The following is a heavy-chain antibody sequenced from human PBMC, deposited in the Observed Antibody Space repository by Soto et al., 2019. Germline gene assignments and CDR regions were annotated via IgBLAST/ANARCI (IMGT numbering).Heavy chain of an antibody. V-gene: IGHV4-30-4*01. Sequence: QVQLQESGPGLVKPSQTLSLTCTVSGGSISSGDYYWSWIRQPPGKGLEWIGYIYYSGSTYYNPSLKSRVTISVDTSKNQFSLKLSSVTAADTAVYYCARDLKVTLDSSSLNWYFDLWGRGTLVTVSS. D-gene: IGHD6-6*01. CDR1: GGSISSGDYY. CDR3: ARDLKVTLDSSSLNWYFDL. J-gene: IGHJ2*01. CDR2: IYYSGST.